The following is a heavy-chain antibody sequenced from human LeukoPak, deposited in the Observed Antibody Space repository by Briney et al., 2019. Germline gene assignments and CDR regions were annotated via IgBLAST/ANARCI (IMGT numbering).Heavy chain of an antibody. CDR3: ARGSRSDFWSGYYTRVLGYFDY. V-gene: IGHV4-34*01. J-gene: IGHJ4*02. CDR2: INHSGST. CDR1: GGSFSGYY. Sequence: XPSETLSLTCAVYGGSFSGYYWSWIRQPPGKGLERIGEINHSGSTNYNPSLKSRVTISVDTSKNQFSLKLSSVTAADTAVYYCARGSRSDFWSGYYTRVLGYFDYWGQGTLVTVSS. D-gene: IGHD3-3*01.